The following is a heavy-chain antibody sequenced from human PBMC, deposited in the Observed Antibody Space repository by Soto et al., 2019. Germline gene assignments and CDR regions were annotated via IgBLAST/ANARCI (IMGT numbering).Heavy chain of an antibody. CDR3: STWGRNGWYTGFF. J-gene: IGHJ4*02. V-gene: IGHV1-8*02. Sequence: QVQLVQSGAEVRKPGASVKVSCKTSGYTFTDYDINWVRQAPGQGLEWVGRMNPNSGWTDYAQKLEGRVTMTRDISISTAYMELSSLGYDDTAVYFCSTWGRNGWYTGFFWGQGTLVTVSS. CDR1: GYTFTDYD. CDR2: MNPNSGWT. D-gene: IGHD6-19*01.